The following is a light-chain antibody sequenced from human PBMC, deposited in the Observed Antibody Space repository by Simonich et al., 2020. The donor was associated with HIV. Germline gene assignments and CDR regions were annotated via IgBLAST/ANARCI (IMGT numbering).Light chain of an antibody. CDR3: QSYDSRLSTWV. CDR1: SSNIGARFA. V-gene: IGLV1-40*01. J-gene: IGLJ3*02. Sequence: QSVLTQPPSVSGVPGQRVTISCTGSSSNIGARFAVHWYQQLPGTAPKLPICDNSNRPSGIPDRFSGAKSGTSASLAITGLQAEDEADYYCQSYDSRLSTWVFGGGTKLTVL. CDR2: DNS.